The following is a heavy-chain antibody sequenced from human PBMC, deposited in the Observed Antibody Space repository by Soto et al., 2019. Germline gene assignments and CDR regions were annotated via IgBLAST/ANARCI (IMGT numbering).Heavy chain of an antibody. CDR2: IAAGNGNT. CDR3: ARVFGSPSSPFDY. D-gene: IGHD6-6*01. V-gene: IGHV1-3*01. J-gene: IGHJ4*02. CDR1: GYRIADYT. Sequence: ASVKVSCKAAGYRIADYTIHWVRQAPGHGLEWMGWIAAGNGNTRFSQKFQGRLTITWDTPANIAYMELSSLRSEDTSLYYCARVFGSPSSPFDYWGQGTLVTVSS.